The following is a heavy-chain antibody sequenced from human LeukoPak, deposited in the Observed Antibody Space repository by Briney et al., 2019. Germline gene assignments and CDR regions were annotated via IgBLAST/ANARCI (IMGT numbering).Heavy chain of an antibody. V-gene: IGHV4-39*01. Sequence: SETLSLTCTVSGGSISSSSYYWGWIRQPPGKGLEWIGGIYYSGSTYYNPSLKSRVTISVDTSKNQFSLKLSSVTAADTAVYYCARPASSGSYHPFDYWGQGTLVTVSS. CDR1: GGSISSSSYY. CDR3: ARPASSGSYHPFDY. D-gene: IGHD1-26*01. CDR2: IYYSGST. J-gene: IGHJ4*02.